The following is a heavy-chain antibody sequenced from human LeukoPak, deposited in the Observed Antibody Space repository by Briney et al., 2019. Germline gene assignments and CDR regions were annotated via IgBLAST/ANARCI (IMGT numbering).Heavy chain of an antibody. CDR3: ARQGSGWSYYYYGMDV. D-gene: IGHD6-19*01. J-gene: IGHJ6*02. V-gene: IGHV5-51*01. CDR1: GYSFTSYW. Sequence: GESLKISGQGSGYSFTSYWISWVRQMPGKGLAWMGIIYPGNSDTRYSPSFQGKVTISADKSICTAYLQWSSLKASDTAMYYCARQGSGWSYYYYGMDVWGQGTTVTVSS. CDR2: IYPGNSDT.